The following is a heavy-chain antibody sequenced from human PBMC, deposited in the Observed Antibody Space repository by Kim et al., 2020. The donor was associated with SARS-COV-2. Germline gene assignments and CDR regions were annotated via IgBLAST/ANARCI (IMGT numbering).Heavy chain of an antibody. Sequence: SETLSLTCAVYGGSLNDFYWSWIRQSPGKGLVWIGEINHRATRAYNPSSKSGLTLSVDTSRRQLSLTLTSGTAADTAAFFCAGHITGNRAFDFWGQGTV. V-gene: IGHV4-34*01. CDR1: GGSLNDFY. CDR2: INHRATR. D-gene: IGHD2-8*02. CDR3: AGHITGNRAFDF. J-gene: IGHJ3*01.